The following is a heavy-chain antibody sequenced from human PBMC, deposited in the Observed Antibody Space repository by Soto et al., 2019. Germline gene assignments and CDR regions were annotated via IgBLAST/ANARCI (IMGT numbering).Heavy chain of an antibody. CDR1: GFTFSSYA. CDR2: ISGSGGST. V-gene: IGHV3-23*01. Sequence: EVQLLESGGGLVQPGGSLRLSCAASGFTFSSYAMSWVRQAPGKGLEWVSAISGSGGSTYYADSVKGRFTISRDNSKNTLYLQMSSLRAEDTAVYYCARRGYCSGGGCPSDTFNIWGQGTMVTVSS. D-gene: IGHD2-15*01. CDR3: ARRGYCSGGGCPSDTFNI. J-gene: IGHJ3*02.